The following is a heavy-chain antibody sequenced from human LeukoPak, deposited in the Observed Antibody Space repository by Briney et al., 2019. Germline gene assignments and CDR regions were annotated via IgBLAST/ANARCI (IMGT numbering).Heavy chain of an antibody. Sequence: ASLKLSCKASGYTFTSYYMHWVRQAPGHGLEWMGIINPSGGSTSYAQKFQGRVTMTRDTSTSTVYMELSSLRSEDTAVYYCARASFSSSGWFTFYYWGQGTLVTVSS. CDR2: INPSGGST. CDR3: ARASFSSSGWFTFYY. J-gene: IGHJ4*02. CDR1: GYTFTSYY. D-gene: IGHD6-19*01. V-gene: IGHV1-46*01.